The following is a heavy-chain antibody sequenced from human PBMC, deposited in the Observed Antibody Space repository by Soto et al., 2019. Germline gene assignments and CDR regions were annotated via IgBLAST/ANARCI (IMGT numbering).Heavy chain of an antibody. V-gene: IGHV4-30-4*01. D-gene: IGHD3-10*01. CDR2: IYYSGST. Sequence: SETLSLTCTVSGGSLSSGDYYWSWIRQPPGKGLEWIGYIYYSGSTYYNPSLKSRVTISVDTSKNQFSLKLSSVTAADTAVYYCAHYFNGRAFDIWGQGTMVTVS. J-gene: IGHJ3*02. CDR3: AHYFNGRAFDI. CDR1: GGSLSSGDYY.